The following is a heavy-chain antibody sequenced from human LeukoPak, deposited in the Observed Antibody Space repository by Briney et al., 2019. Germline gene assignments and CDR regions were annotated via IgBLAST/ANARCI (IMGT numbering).Heavy chain of an antibody. J-gene: IGHJ3*02. CDR2: IYHSGST. CDR3: ARVSGLDAFDI. CDR1: GYSISSGYY. D-gene: IGHD5-12*01. Sequence: SETLSLTCTVSGYSISSGYYWGWIRQPPGKGLEWIGSIYHSGSTYYNPSLKSRVTISVDTSKNQFSLKLSSVTAADTAVYYCARVSGLDAFDIWGQGTMVTVSS. V-gene: IGHV4-38-2*02.